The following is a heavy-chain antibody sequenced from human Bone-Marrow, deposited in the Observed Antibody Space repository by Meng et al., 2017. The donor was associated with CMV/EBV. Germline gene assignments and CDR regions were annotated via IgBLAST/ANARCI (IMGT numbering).Heavy chain of an antibody. CDR2: ISGSGGST. Sequence: GGSLRLSCAASGFTFSSYAMSWVRQAPGKGLEWVSAISGSGGSTYYADSVKGRFTISRDNSKNTLYLQMNSLRAEDTAVYYCAKNLRFLEWLNPWYWGQGTLATVPS. D-gene: IGHD3-3*01. J-gene: IGHJ4*02. V-gene: IGHV3-23*01. CDR3: AKNLRFLEWLNPWY. CDR1: GFTFSSYA.